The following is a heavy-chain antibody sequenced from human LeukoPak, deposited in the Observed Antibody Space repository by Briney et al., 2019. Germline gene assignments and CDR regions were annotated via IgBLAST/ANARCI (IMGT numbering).Heavy chain of an antibody. CDR3: AKDPIRKLQWLGYFDY. J-gene: IGHJ4*02. Sequence: GGSLRLSCAASGFTFSSYGMHWVRQAPGKGLEWVAVISYDGSNKYYADSVKGRFTISRDNSKNTLYLQMNSLRAEDTAVYYCAKDPIRKLQWLGYFDYWGQGTLVTVSS. V-gene: IGHV3-30*18. D-gene: IGHD6-19*01. CDR1: GFTFSSYG. CDR2: ISYDGSNK.